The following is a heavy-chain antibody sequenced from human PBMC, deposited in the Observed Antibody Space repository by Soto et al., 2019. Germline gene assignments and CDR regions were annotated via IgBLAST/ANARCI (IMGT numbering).Heavy chain of an antibody. J-gene: IGHJ6*03. CDR1: GYSFTSYW. Sequence: PGESLKISCKGSGYSFTSYWIGWVRQMPGKGLEWMGIIYPGDSDTRYSPSFQGQVTISADKSISTAYLQWSSLKASDTAMYYCARTPLCSSTSCYGGPYYYMDVWGKGTTVTVS. D-gene: IGHD2-2*01. V-gene: IGHV5-51*01. CDR2: IYPGDSDT. CDR3: ARTPLCSSTSCYGGPYYYMDV.